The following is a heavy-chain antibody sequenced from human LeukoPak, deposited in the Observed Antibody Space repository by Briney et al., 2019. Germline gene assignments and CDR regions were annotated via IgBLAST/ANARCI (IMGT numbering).Heavy chain of an antibody. J-gene: IGHJ3*02. D-gene: IGHD6-13*01. V-gene: IGHV3-53*01. Sequence: GGSLRLSCAASGFTVSNNYMSWVRQAPGKGLEWLSVIYSDGSTYYVDSVKGRFTISRDNSKNTLYLQMNSLRVEDTAVYYCARGRNSFGIASSSWSHDVFDIWGQGTMVTVSS. CDR2: IYSDGST. CDR1: GFTVSNNY. CDR3: ARGRNSFGIASSSWSHDVFDI.